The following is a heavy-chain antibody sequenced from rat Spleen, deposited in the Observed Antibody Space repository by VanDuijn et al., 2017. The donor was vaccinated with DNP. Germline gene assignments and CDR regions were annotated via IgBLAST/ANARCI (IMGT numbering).Heavy chain of an antibody. Sequence: EVQLVESGGGLVQPGNSLKLSCAASGFTFSDSAMAWVRQSPKKGLEWVATILYDSSGAYYRDSVEGRFTISRDNAKSTLHLQMASLRSEDTATYYCATHTTGITTPLDYWGQGVMVTVSS. CDR2: ILYDSSGA. D-gene: IGHD1-9*01. CDR3: ATHTTGITTPLDY. J-gene: IGHJ2*01. CDR1: GFTFSDSA. V-gene: IGHV5S10*01.